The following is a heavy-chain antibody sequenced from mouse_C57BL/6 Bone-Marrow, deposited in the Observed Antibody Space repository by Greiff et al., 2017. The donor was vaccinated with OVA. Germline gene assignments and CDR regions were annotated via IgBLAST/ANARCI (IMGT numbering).Heavy chain of an antibody. CDR3: ARNYYGSSRYFDV. D-gene: IGHD1-1*01. CDR1: GFTFSDYG. J-gene: IGHJ1*03. CDR2: ISSGSSTI. Sequence: EVKLVESGGGLVKPGGSLKLSCAASGFTFSDYGMHWVRQAPEKGLEWVAYISSGSSTIYYADTVKGRLPISRDNAKNTLFLQMTSLRSEDTAMYYCARNYYGSSRYFDVWGTGTTVTVSS. V-gene: IGHV5-17*01.